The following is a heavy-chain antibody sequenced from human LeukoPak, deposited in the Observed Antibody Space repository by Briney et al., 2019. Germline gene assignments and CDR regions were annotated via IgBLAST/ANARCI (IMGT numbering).Heavy chain of an antibody. D-gene: IGHD6-13*01. CDR1: GFTFSSYG. CDR3: AKDRSSSCLDY. Sequence: GRSLGLSCAASGFTFSSYGMHWVRQAPGKGLEWVAVISYDGSNKYYADSVKGRFTISRDNSKNTLYLQMNSLRAEDTAVYYCAKDRSSSCLDYWGQGTLVTVSS. V-gene: IGHV3-30*18. J-gene: IGHJ4*02. CDR2: ISYDGSNK.